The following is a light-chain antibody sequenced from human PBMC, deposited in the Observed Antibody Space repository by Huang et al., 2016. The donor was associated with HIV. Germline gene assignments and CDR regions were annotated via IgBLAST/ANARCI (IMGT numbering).Light chain of an antibody. J-gene: IGKJ5*01. V-gene: IGKV2-28*01. Sequence: DIVMTQSPLSLPVTPGEPASISCRSSQSLLHSNGYKYLDWYLQKPGQSPQLLIYLGCNRASGVPDRVSGSGSGTDFTLKISRVEAEDVGVYYCMQGLQTITFGQGTRLEIK. CDR3: MQGLQTIT. CDR2: LGC. CDR1: QSLLHSNGYKY.